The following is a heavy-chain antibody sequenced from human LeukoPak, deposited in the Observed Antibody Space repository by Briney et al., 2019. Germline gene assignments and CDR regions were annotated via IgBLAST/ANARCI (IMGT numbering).Heavy chain of an antibody. CDR3: ARASQSGSYYYYMDV. CDR2: IIPIFGTA. D-gene: IGHD1-1*01. CDR1: GYTFTSYG. V-gene: IGHV1-69*06. Sequence: SVKVSCKASGYTFTSYGISWVRQAPGQGLEWMGGIIPIFGTANYAQKFQGRVTITADKSTSTAYMELSSLRSEDTAVYYCARASQSGSYYYYMDVWGKGTTVTVSS. J-gene: IGHJ6*03.